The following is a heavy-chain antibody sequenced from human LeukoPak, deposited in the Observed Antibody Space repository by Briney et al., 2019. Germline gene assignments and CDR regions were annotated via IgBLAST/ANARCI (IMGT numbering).Heavy chain of an antibody. J-gene: IGHJ5*02. CDR1: GFTFSSYS. V-gene: IGHV3-21*01. Sequence: GGSLRLSCAASGFTFSSYSMNWVRQAPGKGLELVSSISSSSSYIYYADSVKGRFTISRDNAKNSLYLQMNSLRAEDTAVYYCANGGYCSSTSCYPNWFDPWGQGTLVTVSS. D-gene: IGHD2-2*01. CDR3: ANGGYCSSTSCYPNWFDP. CDR2: ISSSSSYI.